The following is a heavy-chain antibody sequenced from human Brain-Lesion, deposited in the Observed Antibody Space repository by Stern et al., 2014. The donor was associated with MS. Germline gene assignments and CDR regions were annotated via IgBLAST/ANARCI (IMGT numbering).Heavy chain of an antibody. J-gene: IGHJ5*02. D-gene: IGHD2-15*01. CDR1: GGSVSSTSYA. CDR2: IYYSGDT. CDR3: AGEEDIRYCSGGSCTGNWFDP. V-gene: IGHV4-39*01. Sequence: QVQLQESGPGLVKPSETLSLTCTVAGGSVSSTSYAWAWIRQPPGKGLGWIGTIYYSGDTYYSPSLKSRLPISLDKSQHQFSPPLSFVTAADTAVYYCAGEEDIRYCSGGSCTGNWFDPWGQGTLVTVSS.